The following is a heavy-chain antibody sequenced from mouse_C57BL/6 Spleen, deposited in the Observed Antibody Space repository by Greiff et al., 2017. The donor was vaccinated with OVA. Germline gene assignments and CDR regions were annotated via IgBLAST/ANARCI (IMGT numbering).Heavy chain of an antibody. CDR1: GFNIKDYY. CDR2: IDPEDGET. J-gene: IGHJ4*01. Sequence: VQLQQSGAELVKPGASVKLSCTASGFNIKDYYMHWVKQRTEQGLEWIGRIDPEDGETKYAPKFPGKATITADTSSNTAYLQLSSLTSEDTAVYYCARSPFITTGAMDYWGQGTSVTVSS. CDR3: ARSPFITTGAMDY. D-gene: IGHD1-1*01. V-gene: IGHV14-2*01.